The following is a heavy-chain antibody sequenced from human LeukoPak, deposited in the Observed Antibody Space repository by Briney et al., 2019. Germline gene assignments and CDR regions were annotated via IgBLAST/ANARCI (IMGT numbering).Heavy chain of an antibody. J-gene: IGHJ4*02. Sequence: GGSLRLSCAASGFTFSSYAMSWVRQAPGKGLEGVSGISWNSGNIGYADSVKGRFTIARDNAKNSLYLQLNTLRAEDTALYFCAKGLGAAGTFVTLDSWGQGTLVTVSS. CDR2: ISWNSGNI. V-gene: IGHV3-9*01. CDR3: AKGLGAAGTFVTLDS. CDR1: GFTFSSYA. D-gene: IGHD6-13*01.